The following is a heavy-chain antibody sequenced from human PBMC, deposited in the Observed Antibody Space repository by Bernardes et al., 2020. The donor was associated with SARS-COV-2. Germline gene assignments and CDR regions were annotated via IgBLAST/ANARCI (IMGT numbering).Heavy chain of an antibody. D-gene: IGHD4-17*01. CDR3: AKDWVDEYGGIDY. V-gene: IGHV3-23*01. CDR2: ISDSGGKT. J-gene: IGHJ4*02. Sequence: GGSLRLSCAASGFTFSSYAMSWVRQAPGKGLAWVSTISDSGGKTYYADSVKGRFTISRDNSKNSLYLQMNTLRAEDTAIYYCAKDWVDEYGGIDYWGQGTLVTVSS. CDR1: GFTFSSYA.